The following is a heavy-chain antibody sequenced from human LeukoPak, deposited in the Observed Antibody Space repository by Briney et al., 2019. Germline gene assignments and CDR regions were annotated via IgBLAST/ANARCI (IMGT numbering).Heavy chain of an antibody. CDR3: AGGVWFGELSDTFDY. CDR2: INTNTGNP. J-gene: IGHJ4*02. CDR1: GYTFTSYA. D-gene: IGHD3-10*01. Sequence: ASVKVSCKASGYTFTSYAMNWVRQAPGQGLEWMGWINTNTGNPTYAQGFTGRFVFSLDTSVSTAYLQISSLKAEDTAVYYCAGGVWFGELSDTFDYWGQGTLVTVSS. V-gene: IGHV7-4-1*02.